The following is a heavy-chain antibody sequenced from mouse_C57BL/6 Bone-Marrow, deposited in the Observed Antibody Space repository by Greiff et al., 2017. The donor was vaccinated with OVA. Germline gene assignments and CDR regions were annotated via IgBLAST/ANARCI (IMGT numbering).Heavy chain of an antibody. D-gene: IGHD1-1*01. V-gene: IGHV1-82*01. CDR1: GYAFSSSW. Sequence: VQLQQSGPELVKPGASVKISCKASGYAFSSSWMNWVKQRPGKGLEWIGRIYTGDGDTNYNGKLKGKATLTADKSSSTAYMQLSSLTSEDSAVYFCARYGDGSSHWYFDVWGTGTTVTVSS. CDR3: ARYGDGSSHWYFDV. CDR2: IYTGDGDT. J-gene: IGHJ1*03.